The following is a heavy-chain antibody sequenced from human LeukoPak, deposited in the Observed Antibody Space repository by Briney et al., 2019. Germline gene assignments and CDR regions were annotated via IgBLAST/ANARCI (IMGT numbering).Heavy chain of an antibody. D-gene: IGHD1-7*01. J-gene: IGHJ4*02. CDR1: GFTFSRYW. CDR3: ARCPRNSHFDY. V-gene: IGHV3-21*01. Sequence: GGSLRLSCAASGFTFSRYWMHWVRQVPGKGLVWVSSISSSSSYIYYADSVKGRFTISRDNAKNSLYLQMNSLRAEDTAVYYCARCPRNSHFDYWGQGTLVTVSS. CDR2: ISSSSSYI.